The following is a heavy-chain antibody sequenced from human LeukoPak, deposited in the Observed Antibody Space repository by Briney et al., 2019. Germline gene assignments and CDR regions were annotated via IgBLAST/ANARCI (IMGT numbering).Heavy chain of an antibody. CDR3: VRDDMGMYTSAWEPYSFDL. J-gene: IGHJ4*02. CDR1: GFTFSDYY. Sequence: HPGGSLRLSCAASGFTFSDYYMSWIRQAPGKGLEWLAVISSIGNNYYLANSVAGRFTISRDDSKSTLFLHMNSLKPEDTAVYFCVRDDMGMYTSAWEPYSFDLWGPGTLVTVSS. D-gene: IGHD6-19*01. V-gene: IGHV3-30*03. CDR2: ISSIGNNY.